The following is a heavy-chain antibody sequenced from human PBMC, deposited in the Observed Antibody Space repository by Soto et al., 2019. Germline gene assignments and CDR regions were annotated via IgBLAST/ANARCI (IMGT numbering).Heavy chain of an antibody. CDR2: ISGSGGST. CDR1: GFTFSSYA. V-gene: IGHV3-23*01. CDR3: AKGVRRYSSSSSRDY. J-gene: IGHJ4*02. Sequence: EVQLLESGGGLVQPGGSLRLSCAASGFTFSSYAMSWVRQAPGKGLEWVSAISGSGGSTYYADSVKGRFTISRDNSKNTLYLQMNSLRAKDTAVYYCAKGVRRYSSSSSRDYWGQGTLVTVSS. D-gene: IGHD6-13*01.